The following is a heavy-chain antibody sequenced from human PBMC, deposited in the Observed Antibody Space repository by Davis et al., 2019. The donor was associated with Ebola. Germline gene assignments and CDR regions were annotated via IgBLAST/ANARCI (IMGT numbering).Heavy chain of an antibody. V-gene: IGHV1-46*01. J-gene: IGHJ6*02. CDR2: INPSGGST. CDR3: AREPDWGLYYYYGMDV. D-gene: IGHD7-27*01. CDR1: GYTFTSYF. Sequence: ASVKVSCKASGYTFTSYFMHWVRQAPGQGLEWMGIINPSGGSTSYAQKFQGRVTMTRDTSTSTVYMELSSLRSEETAVYYCAREPDWGLYYYYGMDVWGQGTTVTVSS.